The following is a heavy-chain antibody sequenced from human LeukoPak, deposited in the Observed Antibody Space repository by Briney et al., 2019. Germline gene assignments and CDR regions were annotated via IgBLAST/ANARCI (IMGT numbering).Heavy chain of an antibody. CDR2: ISYGGSNK. CDR3: ARGQFRLSDFDSSAFDY. D-gene: IGHD3-22*01. Sequence: GGSLRLSCAASGFTFSSYGMHWVRQAPGKGLEGVAVISYGGSNKYYADSVNGRFIISRDNSKNTLYLQMISLSAEDTAVYYCARGQFRLSDFDSSAFDYWGQGTLVTVSS. J-gene: IGHJ4*02. V-gene: IGHV3-30*03. CDR1: GFTFSSYG.